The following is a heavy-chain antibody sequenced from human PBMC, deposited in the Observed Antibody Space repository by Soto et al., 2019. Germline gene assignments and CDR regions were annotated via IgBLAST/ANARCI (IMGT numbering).Heavy chain of an antibody. CDR3: ARGESDYDSSGYDI. CDR2: ISSIGSTI. V-gene: IGHV3-11*01. D-gene: IGHD3-3*01. CDR1: GFTFSNYY. J-gene: IGHJ3*02. Sequence: GGSLRLSCAASGFTFSNYYMSWIRQAPGKGLEWVSYISSIGSTIYYADSVKGRFTISRDNAKNSLYLQMNSLRAEDTAVYYCARGESDYDSSGYDIWGQGTMVTVSS.